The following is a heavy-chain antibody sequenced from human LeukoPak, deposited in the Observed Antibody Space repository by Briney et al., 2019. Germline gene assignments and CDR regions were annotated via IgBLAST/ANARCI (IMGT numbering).Heavy chain of an antibody. D-gene: IGHD3-22*01. V-gene: IGHV4-4*02. CDR1: GGSISSSNW. CDR2: IYHSGST. Sequence: PSETLSLTCAVSGGSISSSNWWSWVRQPPGQGLEWIGEIYHSGSTNYNPSLRSRVTISVDKSKNQFSLKLSSVTAADTAVYYCARDRPQYYYDSSGSWAFDIWGQGTTVTVSS. CDR3: ARDRPQYYYDSSGSWAFDI. J-gene: IGHJ3*02.